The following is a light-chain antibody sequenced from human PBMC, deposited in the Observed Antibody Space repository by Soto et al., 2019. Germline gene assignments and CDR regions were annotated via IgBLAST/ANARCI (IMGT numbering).Light chain of an antibody. CDR3: KQSYSTPWT. V-gene: IGKV1-39*01. CDR1: QSISSY. J-gene: IGKJ1*01. CDR2: AAS. Sequence: DIQMTQSPSSLSSSVGDRVTITCPASQSISSYLIWYQQKPGKAPNLLIYAASMMQSGVPSRFSGSASGTYFTPTIITLQPAEFASYCSKQSYSTPWTLGQGTWVQSK.